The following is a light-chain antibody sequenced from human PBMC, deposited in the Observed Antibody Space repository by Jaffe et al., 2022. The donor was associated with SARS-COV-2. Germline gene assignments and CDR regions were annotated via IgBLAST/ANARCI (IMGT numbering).Light chain of an antibody. J-gene: IGKJ4*01. CDR2: KAS. Sequence: DIQMTQSPSTLSASIGDRVTITCRASQSISGLLAWYQQKPGKAPKFLIYKASNLETGVPSRFSGSGSGTEFTLTISSLQPDDFATYYCQQYNSYPLTFGGGTKVEIK. CDR1: QSISGL. CDR3: QQYNSYPLT. V-gene: IGKV1-5*03.